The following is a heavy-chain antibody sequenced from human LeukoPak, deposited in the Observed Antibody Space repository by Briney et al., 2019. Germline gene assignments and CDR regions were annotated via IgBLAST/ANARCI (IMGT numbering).Heavy chain of an antibody. CDR3: ATQLLRFLEGPYYYGMDV. D-gene: IGHD3-3*01. J-gene: IGHJ6*02. CDR2: IIPILGIA. V-gene: IGHV1-69*04. Sequence: ASVKVSCKASGGTFSSYAIIWVRQAPGQGLEWMGRIIPILGIANYAQKFQGRVTITANKSTSTAYMELSSLRSEDTAVYYCATQLLRFLEGPYYYGMDVWGQGTTVTVSS. CDR1: GGTFSSYA.